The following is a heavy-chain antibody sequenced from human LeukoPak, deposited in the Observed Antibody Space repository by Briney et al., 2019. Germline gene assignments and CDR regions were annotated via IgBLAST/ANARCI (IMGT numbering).Heavy chain of an antibody. J-gene: IGHJ5*02. CDR2: ISVYNGNT. Sequence: ASVKVSCKASGYTFTSYGISWVRQAPGQGLEWMGWISVYNGNTNYAQKLQGRVTMTTDTSTSTAYMELRSLRSDDTAVYYCAREVGGSLYDWFDPWGQGTLVTVSS. CDR3: AREVGGSLYDWFDP. D-gene: IGHD3-16*01. CDR1: GYTFTSYG. V-gene: IGHV1-18*01.